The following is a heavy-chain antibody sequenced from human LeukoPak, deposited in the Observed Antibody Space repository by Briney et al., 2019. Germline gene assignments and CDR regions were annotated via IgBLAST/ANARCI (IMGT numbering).Heavy chain of an antibody. CDR2: MNPNSGNT. CDR3: ARYSGSYYPSDY. D-gene: IGHD1-26*01. CDR1: GYTFTSYD. V-gene: IGHV1-8*01. Sequence: ASVKVSCKASGYTFTSYDINWVRQATGQGLEWMGWMNPNSGNTGYAQKLQGRATMTTDTSTSTAYMELRSLRSDDTAVYYCARYSGSYYPSDYWGQGTLVTVSS. J-gene: IGHJ4*02.